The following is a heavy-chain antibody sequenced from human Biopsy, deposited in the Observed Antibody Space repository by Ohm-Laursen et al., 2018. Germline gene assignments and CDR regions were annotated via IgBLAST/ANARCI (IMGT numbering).Heavy chain of an antibody. CDR1: SYTFTDYN. CDR2: INCKTGAT. V-gene: IGHV1-2*02. Sequence: SVKVSCKSSSYTFTDYNIHWMRQAPGQGLEWLGYINCKTGATNYAQKFQGTVTMTRDTSISTAYLALGSLRSADTAIYYCARDPLNGHKHFDYWGQGPLVTVSS. D-gene: IGHD2-8*01. CDR3: ARDPLNGHKHFDY. J-gene: IGHJ4*02.